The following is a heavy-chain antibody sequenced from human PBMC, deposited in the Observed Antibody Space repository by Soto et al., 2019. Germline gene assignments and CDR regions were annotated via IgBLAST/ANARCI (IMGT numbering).Heavy chain of an antibody. J-gene: IGHJ5*02. Sequence: VQLQESGPGLVEPSGTLSLTCTVSGGSISTTNWWSWVRQSPGKGLEWIGEILHIGSTNYNPSLKSRVTISIDKSKNQFSLRLSSVTAADTAVYYCASGFDSDGLYNGGHPWGQGTLVSVSS. CDR2: ILHIGST. V-gene: IGHV4-4*02. D-gene: IGHD3-22*01. CDR1: GGSISTTNW. CDR3: ASGFDSDGLYNGGHP.